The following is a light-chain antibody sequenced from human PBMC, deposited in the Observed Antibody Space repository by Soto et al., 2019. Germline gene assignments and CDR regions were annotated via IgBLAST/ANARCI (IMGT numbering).Light chain of an antibody. V-gene: IGLV2-11*01. CDR2: DVT. Sequence: QSALTQPRSVSGSPGQSVTISCTGTSSDVGRYEYVSWYQQHPGKAPKLMIYDVTKRPSGVPDRFSGSKSGNTASLTISGLQAEDGADYYCCSYAGGYTHVVFGGGTKLTVL. J-gene: IGLJ2*01. CDR3: CSYAGGYTHVV. CDR1: SSDVGRYEY.